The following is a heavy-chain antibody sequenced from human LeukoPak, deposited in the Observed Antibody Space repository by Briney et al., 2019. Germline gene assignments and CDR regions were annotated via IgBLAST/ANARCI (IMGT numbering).Heavy chain of an antibody. Sequence: ASVKVSCKASGYTFTSYDINWVRQATGQGLEWMGWMNPNSGNTGYAQKFQGRVTITRNTSISTAYMELSSLRSEDTAVYYCAREMRDSSGYYLNWGQGTLVTVSS. CDR1: GYTFTSYD. J-gene: IGHJ4*02. CDR3: AREMRDSSGYYLN. D-gene: IGHD3-22*01. CDR2: MNPNSGNT. V-gene: IGHV1-8*03.